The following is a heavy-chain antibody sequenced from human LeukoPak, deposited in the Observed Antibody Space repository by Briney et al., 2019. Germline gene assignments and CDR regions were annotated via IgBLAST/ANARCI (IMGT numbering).Heavy chain of an antibody. Sequence: ASVKVSCKASGYAFTSYYMHWVRQAPGQGLEWMGIINPSGGSTSYAQKFQGRVTMTRDMSTSTVYMELSSLRSEDTAVYYCARDSFLRTYDSSGYYYPFDYWGQGTLVTVSS. CDR3: ARDSFLRTYDSSGYYYPFDY. D-gene: IGHD3-22*01. CDR2: INPSGGST. V-gene: IGHV1-46*01. CDR1: GYAFTSYY. J-gene: IGHJ4*02.